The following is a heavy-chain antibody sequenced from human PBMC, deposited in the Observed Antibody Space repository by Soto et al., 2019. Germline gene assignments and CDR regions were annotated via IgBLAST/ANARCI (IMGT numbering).Heavy chain of an antibody. CDR1: GYNFTRYG. D-gene: IGHD2-8*01. CDR3: ASEGLKENVVMVYDSYGMDV. V-gene: IGHV1-18*01. Sequence: QVELVQSGAEVKKTGASVNVSCRASGYNFTRYGVTWVRQAPGQGLEWMGWIRAYNGYTKYSQKFQGRVTMTTDTPTDTAYMELRRLRADDTAVYYCASEGLKENVVMVYDSYGMDVWGQGTTVTVSS. J-gene: IGHJ6*02. CDR2: IRAYNGYT.